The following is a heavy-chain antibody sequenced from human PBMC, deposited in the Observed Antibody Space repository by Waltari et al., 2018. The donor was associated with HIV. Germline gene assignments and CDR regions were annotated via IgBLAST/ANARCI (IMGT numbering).Heavy chain of an antibody. V-gene: IGHV5-51*01. J-gene: IGHJ3*02. Sequence: EVQVVQSGAEVKKSGESLKISCQISGNSFSSHWIGWVRQLPGKGLEWMGISYPGDSDSVSSPSLKGQVTIAVDRAINTAYLQWSSLKASDTAMYFCARRIGDYRSAFDIWGQGTLVTV. D-gene: IGHD4-17*01. CDR2: SYPGDSDS. CDR1: GNSFSSHW. CDR3: ARRIGDYRSAFDI.